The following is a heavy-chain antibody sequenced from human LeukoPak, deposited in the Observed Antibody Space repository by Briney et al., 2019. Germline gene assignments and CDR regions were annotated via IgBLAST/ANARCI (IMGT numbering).Heavy chain of an antibody. CDR3: ARGRFPGSGSRYNSFDY. D-gene: IGHD3-10*01. V-gene: IGHV1-18*01. CDR1: GYTFTSYG. Sequence: ASVKVSCKASGYTFTSYGITWVRQAPGQGLEWMGWISVDNGNTNYAQKFQGRLTMTADTSTSTACMDLRSLRSDDTAVYYCARGRFPGSGSRYNSFDYWGQGTLVTVSS. CDR2: ISVDNGNT. J-gene: IGHJ4*02.